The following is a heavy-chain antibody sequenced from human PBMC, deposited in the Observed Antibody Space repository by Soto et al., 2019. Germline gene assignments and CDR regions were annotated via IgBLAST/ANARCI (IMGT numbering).Heavy chain of an antibody. Sequence: SETLSLTCAVSGDSINSVDYYWSWIRQPPGKGLEWIGYVYYSGNTNYNPSLKSRVSISLDRSKKQFSLKLRSVTAGDTAVYYCARSSYSSIAVTQFDSWGQGTRVTVSS. CDR3: ARSSYSSIAVTQFDS. J-gene: IGHJ4*02. D-gene: IGHD6-19*01. V-gene: IGHV4-61*08. CDR1: GDSINSVDYY. CDR2: VYYSGNT.